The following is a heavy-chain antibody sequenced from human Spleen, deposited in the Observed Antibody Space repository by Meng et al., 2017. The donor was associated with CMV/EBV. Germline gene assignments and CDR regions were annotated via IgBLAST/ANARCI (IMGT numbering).Heavy chain of an antibody. CDR3: ARDNSHYGGNLDY. Sequence: GESLKISCTASGFDIKTYTMNWVRQAPGKGLEWVSSITSSGNHIYYGDSVEGRFTISRDNPKNSLYLQFNSLRVEDTAVYYCARDNSHYGGNLDYWGQGTLVTVSS. CDR2: ITSSGNHI. J-gene: IGHJ4*02. CDR1: GFDIKTYT. D-gene: IGHD4-23*01. V-gene: IGHV3-21*04.